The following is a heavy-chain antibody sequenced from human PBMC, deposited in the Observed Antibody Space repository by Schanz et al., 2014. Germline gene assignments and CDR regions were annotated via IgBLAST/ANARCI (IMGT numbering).Heavy chain of an antibody. J-gene: IGHJ4*02. CDR1: GYIFINSG. Sequence: QVQLVQSGAEVKKPGATVKVSCKASGYIFINSGISWVRQAPGQGLEWMGWISVYNHNKEYDQKFQGRVTMTTDTSTSTVYMELRSLRSDDTAVYYCARSAGRDFWSGYYTRFDSWGQGTLVTVSS. CDR3: ARSAGRDFWSGYYTRFDS. D-gene: IGHD3-3*01. V-gene: IGHV1-18*01. CDR2: ISVYNHNK.